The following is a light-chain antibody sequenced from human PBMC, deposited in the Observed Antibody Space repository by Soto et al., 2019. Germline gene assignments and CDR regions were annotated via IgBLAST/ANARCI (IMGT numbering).Light chain of an antibody. V-gene: IGKV3-15*01. CDR1: QSVSRK. J-gene: IGKJ1*01. CDR2: GAS. Sequence: EIVMTQSPATLSVSPCERATLSSRASQSVSRKLAWYQQTRGQAPRLLMYGASTRATGVPARFSGSGSGTEFTLTISNLQSEDFAVYHCQQYDKWPRTFGQGTKVDIK. CDR3: QQYDKWPRT.